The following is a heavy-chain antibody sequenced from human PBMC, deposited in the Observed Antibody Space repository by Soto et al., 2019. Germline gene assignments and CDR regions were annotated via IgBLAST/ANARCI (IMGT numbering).Heavy chain of an antibody. CDR3: ARGRGVLLWFGDPTNFDY. Sequence: PSETLSLTCAVYGGSFSGYYWSWIRQPPGKGLEWIGEINHSGSTNYNPSLKSRVTISVDTSKNQFSLKLSSVTAADTAVYYCARGRGVLLWFGDPTNFDYWGQGTLVTLAS. D-gene: IGHD3-10*01. CDR2: INHSGST. CDR1: GGSFSGYY. V-gene: IGHV4-34*01. J-gene: IGHJ4*02.